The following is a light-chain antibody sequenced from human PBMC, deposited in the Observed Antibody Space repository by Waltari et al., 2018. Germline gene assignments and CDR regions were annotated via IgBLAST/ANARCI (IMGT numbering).Light chain of an antibody. CDR3: QQYGSSIMYT. CDR1: QSLTKKY. Sequence: IVLTQSPGTLSLAPGERAALSCRASQSLTKKYLAWYQQKPGQAPRLLIYGASSRAAGIPDRFSGSGSGTDFTLTISRLEPEDFGVYYCQQYGSSIMYTFGQGTKVEIK. CDR2: GAS. V-gene: IGKV3-20*01. J-gene: IGKJ2*01.